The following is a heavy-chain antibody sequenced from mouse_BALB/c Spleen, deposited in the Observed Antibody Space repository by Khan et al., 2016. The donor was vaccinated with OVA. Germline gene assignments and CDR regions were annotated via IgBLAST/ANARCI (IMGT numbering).Heavy chain of an antibody. CDR2: IAKKADGYST. CDR3: ARDQVGRYFDY. D-gene: IGHD4-1*02. Sequence: EVQLVETGGGLVQPGGSLRLSCATSGFTFTDYYMTWVRQPPGEALEWLGFIAKKADGYSTEYSASVKGRFTISRDTSQNILYLQMTTLRAEDSATYDCARDQVGRYFDYWGQGTTLTVSS. V-gene: IGHV7-3*02. J-gene: IGHJ2*01. CDR1: GFTFTDYY.